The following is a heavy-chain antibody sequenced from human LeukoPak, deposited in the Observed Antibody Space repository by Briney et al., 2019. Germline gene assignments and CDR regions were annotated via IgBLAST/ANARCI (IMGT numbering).Heavy chain of an antibody. CDR2: IYYSGST. J-gene: IGHJ4*02. CDR3: ASAHGSGSYYPGHLDY. D-gene: IGHD3-10*01. V-gene: IGHV4-61*08. CDR1: GGSISSGGYY. Sequence: SETLSLTCTVSGGSISSGGYYWRWIRQPPGKGLEWIGYIYYSGSTNYNPSFKSRVTISIDTSKNQFSLRLSSVTAADTAVYYCASAHGSGSYYPGHLDYWGQGTLVTVSS.